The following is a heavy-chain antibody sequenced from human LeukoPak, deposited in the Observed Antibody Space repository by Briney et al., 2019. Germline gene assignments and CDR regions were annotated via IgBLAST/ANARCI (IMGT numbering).Heavy chain of an antibody. V-gene: IGHV4-61*02. CDR1: GGSISSGSYY. D-gene: IGHD3-22*01. Sequence: SETLSLTCTVSGGSISSGSYYWSWIRQPAGKGLEWIGRIYTSGSTNYNPSLKSRVTISLDTSENHLSLKLSSLTAADTAVYYCARVTTGGYYNYWGQGTLVTVSS. J-gene: IGHJ4*02. CDR3: ARVTTGGYYNY. CDR2: IYTSGST.